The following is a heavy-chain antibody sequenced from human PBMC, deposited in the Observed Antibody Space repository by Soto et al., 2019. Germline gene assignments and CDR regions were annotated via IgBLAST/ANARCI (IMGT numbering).Heavy chain of an antibody. CDR2: IYSGGST. CDR1: GFTVSSNY. CDR3: ARYGSRHYYYGMDV. V-gene: IGHV3-53*01. D-gene: IGHD2-15*01. J-gene: IGHJ6*02. Sequence: GGSLRLSCAASGFTVSSNYMSWVRQAPGKGLEWVSVIYSGGSTYYADSVKGRFTISRDNSKNTLYLQMNSLRAEDTAVYYCARYGSRHYYYGMDVWGQGTTVTVSS.